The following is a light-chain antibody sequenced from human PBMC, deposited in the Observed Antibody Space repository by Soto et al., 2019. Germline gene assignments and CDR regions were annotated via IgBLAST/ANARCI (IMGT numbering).Light chain of an antibody. CDR3: QQYGGSPIT. CDR1: QNVNSD. V-gene: IGKV3-15*01. Sequence: EIVMTQSPATLSVSPGERATLSCRASQNVNSDLAWYQQKPGQAPRLLIYAASTRATGIPPRFIGSGSGTDFTLTITRLEPEDFAVYYCQQYGGSPITFGLGTRLEIK. CDR2: AAS. J-gene: IGKJ5*01.